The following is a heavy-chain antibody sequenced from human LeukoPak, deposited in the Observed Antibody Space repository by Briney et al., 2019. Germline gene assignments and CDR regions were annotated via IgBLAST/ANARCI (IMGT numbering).Heavy chain of an antibody. CDR2: MNPNSGNT. CDR3: ARVIGFGELSLGY. J-gene: IGHJ4*02. V-gene: IGHV1-8*01. CDR1: GYTFTSYD. Sequence: ASVKVSCKASGYTFTSYDINWVRQATGQGLEWMGWMNPNSGNTGYAQKFQGRVTMTRNTSISTAYMELSSLTSDDTAVYYCARVIGFGELSLGYWGQGTLVTVSS. D-gene: IGHD3-10*01.